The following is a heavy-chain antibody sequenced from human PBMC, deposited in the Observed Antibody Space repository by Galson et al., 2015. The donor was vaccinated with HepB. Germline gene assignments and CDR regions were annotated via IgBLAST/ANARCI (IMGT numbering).Heavy chain of an antibody. V-gene: IGHV3-30*18. D-gene: IGHD3-22*01. CDR2: ISYDGSKK. CDR3: AKDPNSSGHYYVSLED. J-gene: IGHJ4*02. CDR1: GFTFSACG. Sequence: SLRLSCAASGFTFSACGMHWVRQAPGKGLEWVAIISYDGSKKFYADSVKGRFTISRDNSMHTLHLQMNSLRPEDTAVYYCAKDPNSSGHYYVSLEDWGQGTLVTVSS.